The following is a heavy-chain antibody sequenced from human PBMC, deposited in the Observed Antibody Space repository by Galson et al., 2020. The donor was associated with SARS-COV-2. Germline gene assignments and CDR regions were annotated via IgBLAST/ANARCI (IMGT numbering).Heavy chain of an antibody. V-gene: IGHV4-39*01. CDR3: ARQILTGYYSFYYFDY. CDR1: GGSISSSTYY. Sequence: SETLSLTCSVSGGSISSSTYYWGWVRQPPGKGLEWIGSRYYSGSGYYNPSLTSRLTIPVDTSKNQFFMKLTSVTAADTAVYYCARQILTGYYSFYYFDYWGQGALITVSS. D-gene: IGHD3-9*01. CDR2: RYYSGSG. J-gene: IGHJ4*02.